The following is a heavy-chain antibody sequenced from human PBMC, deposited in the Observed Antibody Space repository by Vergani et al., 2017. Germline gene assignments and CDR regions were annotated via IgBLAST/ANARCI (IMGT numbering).Heavy chain of an antibody. CDR3: ARVGIAAADPLSEENWYFDL. D-gene: IGHD6-13*01. J-gene: IGHJ2*01. CDR1: GGSISSYY. V-gene: IGHV4-59*01. Sequence: QVQLQESGPGLVKPSETLSLTCTVSGGSISSYYWSWIRQPPGKGLEWIGYIYYSGSTNYNPSRKSRVTISVDTSKNQFSLKLSSVTAADTAVYYCARVGIAAADPLSEENWYFDLWGRGTLVTVSS. CDR2: IYYSGST.